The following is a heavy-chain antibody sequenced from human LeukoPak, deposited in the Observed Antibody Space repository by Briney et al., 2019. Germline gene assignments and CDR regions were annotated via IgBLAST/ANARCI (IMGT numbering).Heavy chain of an antibody. D-gene: IGHD3-22*01. CDR3: ARDYDSSTYYYAFHI. V-gene: IGHV5-51*01. Sequence: GESLKISCKGSGYSFNTYWIGWVRQMPGKGLEWMGIIYPGDSDTEYSQSFQGQVTISADKSITTAYLQWSSLKASDTAMYYCARDYDSSTYYYAFHIWGQGTMVTVSS. J-gene: IGHJ3*02. CDR2: IYPGDSDT. CDR1: GYSFNTYW.